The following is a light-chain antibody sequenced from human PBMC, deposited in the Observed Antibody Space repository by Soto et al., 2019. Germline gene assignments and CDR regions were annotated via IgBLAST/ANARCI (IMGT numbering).Light chain of an antibody. CDR3: AAWDDSLNGHVV. Sequence: QSVLTQSPSTSGTPGQRVSISCSGSNSNIGTNTVNWYQQLPRAAPKLLIYNNNQRPSGVPDRFSGSKSGTSASLAISGLQSEDEADHYCAAWDDSLNGHVVFGGGTKVTVL. CDR1: NSNIGTNT. CDR2: NNN. J-gene: IGLJ2*01. V-gene: IGLV1-44*01.